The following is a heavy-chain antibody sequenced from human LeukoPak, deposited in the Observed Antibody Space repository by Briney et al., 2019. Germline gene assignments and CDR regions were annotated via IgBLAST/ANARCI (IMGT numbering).Heavy chain of an antibody. D-gene: IGHD3-10*01. CDR3: ARLRMDSQVRAGSPPPFYYYGLDV. Sequence: PSGTLSLTCAVSGGSISSSNWWSWVLQPPGKGLEWIVEIYHSGSTNYNPSLKSRVTISVDKSKNQFSLRLSSVTAADTAVYYCARLRMDSQVRAGSPPPFYYYGLDVWGQGTTATVSS. J-gene: IGHJ6*02. CDR1: GGSISSSNW. V-gene: IGHV4-4*02. CDR2: IYHSGST.